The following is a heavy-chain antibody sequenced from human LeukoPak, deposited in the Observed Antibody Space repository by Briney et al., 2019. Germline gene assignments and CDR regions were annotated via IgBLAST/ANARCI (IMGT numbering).Heavy chain of an antibody. CDR1: GYTFTGYY. CDR3: ARDRGVDYCSGGSCSHYYYYMDV. J-gene: IGHJ6*03. D-gene: IGHD2-15*01. CDR2: INPNSGGT. Sequence: ASVKVSCKASGYTFTGYYMHWVRQAPGQGLEWMGWINPNSGGTTYAQTFQGRSTMTRDTSISTAYMELSRLRSDDTAVYYCARDRGVDYCSGGSCSHYYYYMDVWGKGTTVTISS. V-gene: IGHV1-2*02.